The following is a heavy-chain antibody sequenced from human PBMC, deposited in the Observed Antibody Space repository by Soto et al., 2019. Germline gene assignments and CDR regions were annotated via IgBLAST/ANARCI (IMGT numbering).Heavy chain of an antibody. Sequence: EVQLVESGGGLVQPGGSLRLSCAASGFTFSSYAMHWVRQAPGKGLEYVSAISSNGGSTYYANSVKGRFTISRDNSKNTLYLQMGSLRAEDMAMYYCASEGSDILADVPDSRYFDLWGRGTLVTVSS. CDR3: ASEGSDILADVPDSRYFDL. CDR1: GFTFSSYA. CDR2: ISSNGGST. V-gene: IGHV3-64*01. D-gene: IGHD2-2*02. J-gene: IGHJ2*01.